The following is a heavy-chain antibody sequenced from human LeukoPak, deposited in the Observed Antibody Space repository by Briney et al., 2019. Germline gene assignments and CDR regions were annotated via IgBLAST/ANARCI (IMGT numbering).Heavy chain of an antibody. CDR1: GFTFSSYA. CDR2: ISYDGSNK. D-gene: IGHD6-13*01. Sequence: GGSLRLSCAASGFTFSSYAMHWVRQAPGKGLEWVAVISYDGSNKYYADSVKGRFTISRDNSKNTLYLKMNSLRAEATAVYYCARDHSSSWSLDYYGMDVWGQGTTVTVSS. J-gene: IGHJ6*02. CDR3: ARDHSSSWSLDYYGMDV. V-gene: IGHV3-30-3*01.